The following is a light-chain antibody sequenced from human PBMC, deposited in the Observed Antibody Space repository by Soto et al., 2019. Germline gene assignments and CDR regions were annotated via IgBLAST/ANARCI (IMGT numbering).Light chain of an antibody. V-gene: IGKV1-9*01. CDR3: QQLNSYPLT. Sequence: DIQLTQSPSFLSASVGDRVTTTCRASQGISSSLAWYQQKPGKAPKLLIYAASTLQRGVPSRFSGSGSGTEFTLTISSLQPEDFATYYCQQLNSYPLTFGGGTKVDIK. CDR2: AAS. CDR1: QGISSS. J-gene: IGKJ4*01.